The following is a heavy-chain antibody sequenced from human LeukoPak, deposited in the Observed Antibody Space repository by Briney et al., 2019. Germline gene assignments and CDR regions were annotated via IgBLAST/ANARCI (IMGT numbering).Heavy chain of an antibody. CDR3: ARDRDYIRGTYFDL. Sequence: GGSLRLSCAASGFTFRNYGMHWVRQAPGKGLEWVAVIYYDGSNKYYADSVKGRFTMSRDNSKNTVHLQMDNLRAEDTAVYYCARDRDYIRGTYFDLWGQGTLVTVSS. CDR2: IYYDGSNK. J-gene: IGHJ4*02. V-gene: IGHV3-33*01. CDR1: GFTFRNYG. D-gene: IGHD3-16*01.